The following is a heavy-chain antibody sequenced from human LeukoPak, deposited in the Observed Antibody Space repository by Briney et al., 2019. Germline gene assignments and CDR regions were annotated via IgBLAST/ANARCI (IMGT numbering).Heavy chain of an antibody. Sequence: GGSLRLSCAASGFTFSSYAMSWVRQAPGKGLEWVSGVSGSGGNTYYADSVKGRFTISRDNSKNTLYLQMNSLRAEDTAVYYCAKCNRYYYDSSGYSAADYWGQGTLVTVSS. J-gene: IGHJ4*02. CDR1: GFTFSSYA. CDR3: AKCNRYYYDSSGYSAADY. CDR2: VSGSGGNT. D-gene: IGHD3-22*01. V-gene: IGHV3-23*01.